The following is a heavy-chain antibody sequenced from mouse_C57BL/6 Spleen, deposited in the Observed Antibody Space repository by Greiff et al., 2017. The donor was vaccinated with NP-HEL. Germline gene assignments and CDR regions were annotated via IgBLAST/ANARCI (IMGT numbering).Heavy chain of an antibody. CDR2: INYDGSST. D-gene: IGHD2-2*01. J-gene: IGHJ2*01. CDR3: ARDRGGYGSFDY. CDR1: GFTFSDYY. Sequence: EVMLVESEGGLVQPGSSMKLSCTASGFTFSDYYMAWVRQVPEKGLEWVANINYDGSSTYYLDSLKSRFIISRDNAKNILYLQMSILKSEDTATYYCARDRGGYGSFDYWGQGTTLTVSS. V-gene: IGHV5-16*01.